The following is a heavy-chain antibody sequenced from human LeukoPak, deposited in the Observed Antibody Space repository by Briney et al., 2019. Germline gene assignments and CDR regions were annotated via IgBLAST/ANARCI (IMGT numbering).Heavy chain of an antibody. V-gene: IGHV5-51*01. J-gene: IGHJ4*02. Sequence: GESLQISCQGSGYSFTSYWIGWVRQMPGKGLEWMGIIYPGDSDTRYSPSFQGQVTISADKSISTAYLQWSSLKASDTAMYYCARRNYDFWSGWFNYWGQGTLVTVSS. D-gene: IGHD3-3*01. CDR1: GYSFTSYW. CDR3: ARRNYDFWSGWFNY. CDR2: IYPGDSDT.